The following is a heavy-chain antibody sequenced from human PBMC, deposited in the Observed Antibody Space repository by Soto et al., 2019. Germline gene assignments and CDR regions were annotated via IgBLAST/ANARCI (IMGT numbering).Heavy chain of an antibody. D-gene: IGHD3-10*01. Sequence: ASVKVSCKASGYTFTSYGISWVRQAPGQGLEWMGWISAYNGNTNYAQKLQGRVTMTTDTSKNQFSLRLSSVTAADTAVYYCAREGRFIWFNELLGPSTIAYWGQGTLVTVPQ. CDR1: GYTFTSYG. CDR2: ISAYNGNT. V-gene: IGHV1-18*01. CDR3: AREGRFIWFNELLGPSTIAY. J-gene: IGHJ4*02.